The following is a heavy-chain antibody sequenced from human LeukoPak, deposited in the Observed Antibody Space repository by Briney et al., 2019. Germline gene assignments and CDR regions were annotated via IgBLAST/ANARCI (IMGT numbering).Heavy chain of an antibody. V-gene: IGHV1-46*01. J-gene: IGHJ4*02. D-gene: IGHD6-19*01. CDR2: INPSIGST. Sequence: GASVRVSCKASGYTFTSYYMHWVRQAPGHGLEWIGIINPSIGSTTYAQKFQGRVTMTRDTSTSTVYMDLSSLSSEDTAVYYCASPASEPASSGWYYFDHWGQGTLVTVSS. CDR3: ASPASEPASSGWYYFDH. CDR1: GYTFTSYY.